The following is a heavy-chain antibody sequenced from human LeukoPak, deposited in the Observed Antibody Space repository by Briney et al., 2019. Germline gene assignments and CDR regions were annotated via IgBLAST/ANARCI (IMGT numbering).Heavy chain of an antibody. Sequence: GGSLRLSCAASGFIVSSNYALSWVRQAPGKGLEWVSAISGSGDTTFYADSVKGRFTISRDNSKNTLYLQTSSLRADDTAVYYCTRGYVTRGGSFDPWGQGTLVTVSS. CDR1: GFIVSSNYA. CDR3: TRGYVTRGGSFDP. CDR2: ISGSGDTT. D-gene: IGHD2-2*01. J-gene: IGHJ5*02. V-gene: IGHV3-23*01.